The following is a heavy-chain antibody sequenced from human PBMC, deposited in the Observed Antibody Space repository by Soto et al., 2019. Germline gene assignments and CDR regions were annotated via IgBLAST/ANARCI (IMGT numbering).Heavy chain of an antibody. Sequence: EVQLLESGGGLVQPGGSMRLSCAASGFTFSSYAMSWVRQAPGKGLEWVSAISGSGGSTYYADSVKGRFTISRDNSKNTLYLQMNSLRAEDTAVYYCAKDLTYYDFWNGMDVWGQGTTVTVSS. CDR1: GFTFSSYA. CDR2: ISGSGGST. D-gene: IGHD3-3*01. CDR3: AKDLTYYDFWNGMDV. V-gene: IGHV3-23*01. J-gene: IGHJ6*02.